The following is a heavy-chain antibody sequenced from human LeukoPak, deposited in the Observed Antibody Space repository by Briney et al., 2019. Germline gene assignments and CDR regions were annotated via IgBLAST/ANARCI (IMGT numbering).Heavy chain of an antibody. CDR1: GYTFTGYY. J-gene: IGHJ4*02. V-gene: IGHV1-2*02. D-gene: IGHD3-9*01. CDR2: MNPGGGDT. Sequence: ASVKVSCKASGYTFTGYYMHWVRQAPGQGLEWMGWMNPGGGDTAYAQKFQGRVTMTRDTSMSTAYMELNSLGSEDTAIYYCARGLGDYNTDWFPVSGYWGQGTPVTVSS. CDR3: ARGLGDYNTDWFPVSGY.